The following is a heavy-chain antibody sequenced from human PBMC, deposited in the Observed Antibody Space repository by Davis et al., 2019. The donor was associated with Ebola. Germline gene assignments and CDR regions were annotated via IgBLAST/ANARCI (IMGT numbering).Heavy chain of an antibody. CDR3: ARRRITIFGVVIGTGIRGGMDV. CDR2: INHSGST. J-gene: IGHJ6*02. V-gene: IGHV4-34*01. CDR1: GGSFTGYY. Sequence: SETLSLTCAVYGGSFTGYYWSLIRQPPGKWLEWIGEINHSGSTNYNPSLKSRVTISVDTSKNKFSLKLTSVTAADTAVYYCARRRITIFGVVIGTGIRGGMDVWGQGTTVTVSS. D-gene: IGHD3-3*01.